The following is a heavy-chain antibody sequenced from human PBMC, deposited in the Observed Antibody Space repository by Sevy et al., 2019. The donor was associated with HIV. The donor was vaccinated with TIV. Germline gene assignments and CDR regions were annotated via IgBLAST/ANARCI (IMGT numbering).Heavy chain of an antibody. CDR1: GFTFSNYA. Sequence: RGSLRLSCAASGFTFSNYAMHWVRQAPGKGLEWVAVISYDGSNKYYADSVRGRFTISRDSSKNTLYLQMNSLRPEDTAVYYCARDLEVYGGWEQTSQGMDVWGQGTTVTVSS. J-gene: IGHJ6*02. CDR2: ISYDGSNK. V-gene: IGHV3-30-3*01. D-gene: IGHD1-26*01. CDR3: ARDLEVYGGWEQTSQGMDV.